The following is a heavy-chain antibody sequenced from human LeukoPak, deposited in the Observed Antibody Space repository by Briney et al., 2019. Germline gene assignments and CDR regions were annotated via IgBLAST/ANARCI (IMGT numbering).Heavy chain of an antibody. V-gene: IGHV3-21*01. J-gene: IGHJ4*02. CDR2: ISSSSSYI. Sequence: GGSLRLSCAASGFTFSSYSMNWVRQAPGKGLEWVSSISSSSSYIYYADSVKGRFTISRDNAKNSLYLQMNSLRAEDTAVYYCARRNDFWSGYPDYWGQGTLVTVSS. D-gene: IGHD3-3*01. CDR1: GFTFSSYS. CDR3: ARRNDFWSGYPDY.